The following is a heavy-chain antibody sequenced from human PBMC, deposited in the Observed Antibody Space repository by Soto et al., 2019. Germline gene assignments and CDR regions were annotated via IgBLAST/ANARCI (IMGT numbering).Heavy chain of an antibody. D-gene: IGHD3-16*01. CDR3: ARAGVWEGVVGSFTYFYYGMDV. Sequence: QVQLVQSGSEVRKPGASVKVSCKASGYTFKSYGMTWVRQAPGQGFEWMGWIGTYYGNTEYLQKFQGRVTMNTDTSTNTAYMELRSLTPNDTAVYYCARAGVWEGVVGSFTYFYYGMDVWGQGTTVTVSS. V-gene: IGHV1-18*01. CDR1: GYTFKSYG. J-gene: IGHJ6*02. CDR2: IGTYYGNT.